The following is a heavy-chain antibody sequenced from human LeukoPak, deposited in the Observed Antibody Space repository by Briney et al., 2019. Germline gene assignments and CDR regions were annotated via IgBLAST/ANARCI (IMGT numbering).Heavy chain of an antibody. D-gene: IGHD3-9*01. J-gene: IGHJ4*02. Sequence: ASVKVSCKTSGYSFTAFYIHWVRQAPGQGLEWMGWIHPRRGDTNYAQKFQGRVTMTRDTSISTAYLDLSSLRSDDTAVYYCARVVDILTGHDTALDYWGQGTLVTVSS. CDR3: ARVVDILTGHDTALDY. CDR1: GYSFTAFY. V-gene: IGHV1-2*02. CDR2: IHPRRGDT.